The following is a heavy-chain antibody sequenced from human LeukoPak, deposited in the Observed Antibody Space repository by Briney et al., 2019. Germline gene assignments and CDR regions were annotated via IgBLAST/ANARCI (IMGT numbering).Heavy chain of an antibody. V-gene: IGHV3-48*04. CDR3: ARDQLGDGDYLFDS. Sequence: GGSLRLSCAASGFTFSSYSMNWVRQAPGKGLEWLSYISSTSSAIYYADSLKGRFTISRDNARNTLFLQMNSLRAEDTAVYYCARDQLGDGDYLFDSWGQGILVTVSS. CDR2: ISSTSSAI. CDR1: GFTFSSYS. D-gene: IGHD4-17*01. J-gene: IGHJ4*02.